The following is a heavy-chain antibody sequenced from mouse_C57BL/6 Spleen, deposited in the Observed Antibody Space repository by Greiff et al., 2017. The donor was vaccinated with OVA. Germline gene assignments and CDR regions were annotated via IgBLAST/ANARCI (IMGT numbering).Heavy chain of an antibody. D-gene: IGHD1-1*01. CDR3: AREYYGSSYFNYAMDY. J-gene: IGHJ4*01. CDR1: GYSFTDYN. Sequence: VQLKESGPELVKPGASVKISCKASGYSFTDYNMNWVKQSNGKSLEWIGVINPNYGTTSYNQKFKGKATLTVDQSSSTAYMQLNSLTSEDSAVYYCAREYYGSSYFNYAMDYWGQGTSVTVSS. CDR2: INPNYGTT. V-gene: IGHV1-39*01.